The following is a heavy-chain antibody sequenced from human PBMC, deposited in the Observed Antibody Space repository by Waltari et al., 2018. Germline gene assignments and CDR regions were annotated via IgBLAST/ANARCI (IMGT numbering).Heavy chain of an antibody. CDR1: AGSFSGYY. CDR3: ASGPGGYYFES. CDR2: IKLRGKT. D-gene: IGHD3-16*01. Sequence: QVQLQQWGAGLLKPSETLSLTCAISAGSFSGYYCSWIRQAPGKGLEWFAEIKLRGKTDYNPSLRSRVTMSVDTSKNQFSLKLSSVTAADTAVYYCASGPGGYYFESWGLGTLVTVSS. J-gene: IGHJ4*02. V-gene: IGHV4-34*02.